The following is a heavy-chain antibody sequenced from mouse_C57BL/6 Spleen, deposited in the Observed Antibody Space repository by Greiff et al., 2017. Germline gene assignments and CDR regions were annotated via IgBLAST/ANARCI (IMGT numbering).Heavy chain of an antibody. Sequence: EVMLVESGGDLVKPGGSLKLSCAASGFTFSSYGMSWVRQTPDKRLEWVATISSGGSYTYYPDSVKGRFTISRDNAKNTLYLQMSSLKSEDTAMYYCADGNWYFDVWGTGTTVTVSS. D-gene: IGHD2-1*01. CDR3: ADGNWYFDV. CDR2: ISSGGSYT. V-gene: IGHV5-6*01. CDR1: GFTFSSYG. J-gene: IGHJ1*03.